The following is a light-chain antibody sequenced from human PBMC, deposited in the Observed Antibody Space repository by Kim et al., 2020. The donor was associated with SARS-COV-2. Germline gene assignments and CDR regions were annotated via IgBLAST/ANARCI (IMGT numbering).Light chain of an antibody. CDR2: EVN. V-gene: IGLV2-8*01. J-gene: IGLJ2*01. CDR3: SSYTGNNVI. CDR1: RIDVGRYNY. Sequence: PGQALTISCAGTRIDVGRYNYVSWYQHHPGKAPKLMIYEVNKRPSGVPDRFSGSKSGYTASLTVSGLQADDEADYYCSSYTGNNVIFGGGTQLTVL.